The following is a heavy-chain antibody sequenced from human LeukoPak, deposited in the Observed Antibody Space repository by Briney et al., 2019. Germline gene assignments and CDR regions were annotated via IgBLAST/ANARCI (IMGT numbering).Heavy chain of an antibody. Sequence: PGGSLRLSCAGSGFTFGSYWMHWVRQAPGKGPVWVSRINSDGRSTTYADAVKGRFTISRDNAKGTLYLQMDSLTGEDSGVYYCARDVDFDYWGRGTLVTVSS. CDR2: INSDGRST. CDR3: ARDVDFDY. V-gene: IGHV3-74*01. J-gene: IGHJ4*02. CDR1: GFTFGSYW.